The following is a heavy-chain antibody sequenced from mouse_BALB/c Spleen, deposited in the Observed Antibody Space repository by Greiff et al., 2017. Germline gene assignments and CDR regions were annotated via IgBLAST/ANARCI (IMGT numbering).Heavy chain of an antibody. D-gene: IGHD4-1*01. CDR3: ARRQWDGYFDV. J-gene: IGHJ1*01. Sequence: EVHLVESGGGLVKPGGSLKLSCAASGFTFSSYAMSWVRQTPEKRLEWVATISSGGSYTYYPDSVKGRFTISRDNAKNTLYLQMSSLRSEDTAMYYCARRQWDGYFDVWGAGTTVTVSS. CDR2: ISSGGSYT. CDR1: GFTFSSYA. V-gene: IGHV5-9-3*01.